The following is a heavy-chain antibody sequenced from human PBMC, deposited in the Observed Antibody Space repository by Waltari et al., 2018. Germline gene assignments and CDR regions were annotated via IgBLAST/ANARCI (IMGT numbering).Heavy chain of an antibody. V-gene: IGHV3-21*02. J-gene: IGHJ6*02. Sequence: VQLVESGGGLVKPGGSLRLSCAASNFTFGIYSMNGVRQAPGKGLEWVAYISDSSTYIYYADSVKGRFTISRNNAQNSLYLQMSGLRAEDTAVYYCARDQHLQYTYYYGMDVWGQGTTVTVSS. CDR3: ARDQHLQYTYYYGMDV. D-gene: IGHD5-18*01. CDR1: NFTFGIYS. CDR2: ISDSSTYI.